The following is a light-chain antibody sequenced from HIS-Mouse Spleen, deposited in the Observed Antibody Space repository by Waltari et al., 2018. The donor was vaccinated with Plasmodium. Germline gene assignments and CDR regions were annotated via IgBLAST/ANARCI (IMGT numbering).Light chain of an antibody. Sequence: QSALTQPPSASGSPGQSVTISCTGTSSDVGGYNYVSWYQQHPGKAPNLMIYEVSKRPSGVPDRFSGSKACNTASLTVSGLQAEDEADYYCSSYAGSNNLVFGGGTKLTVL. CDR3: SSYAGSNNLV. CDR1: SSDVGGYNY. J-gene: IGLJ2*01. CDR2: EVS. V-gene: IGLV2-8*01.